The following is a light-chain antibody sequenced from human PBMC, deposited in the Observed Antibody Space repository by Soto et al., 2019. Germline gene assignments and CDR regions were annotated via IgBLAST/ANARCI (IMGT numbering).Light chain of an antibody. CDR2: DVS. CDR3: SSYTSSSPWV. V-gene: IGLV2-14*01. CDR1: SSDVGGYNY. Sequence: QSALTQPASVSGSPGQSITISCTGTSSDVGGYNYVSWYQQHPGKAPKLMIYDVSNRPSGVSNRFSGSKSGNTASLTISGLPAEDEADYYCSSYTSSSPWVFGTGTKLTVL. J-gene: IGLJ1*01.